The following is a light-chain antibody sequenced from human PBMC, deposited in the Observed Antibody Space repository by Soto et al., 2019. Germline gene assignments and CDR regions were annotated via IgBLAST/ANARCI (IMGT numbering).Light chain of an antibody. Sequence: QSVLTQPPSASRSPGQRVTIPCSGSSSDIGSNSVNWYQQLPGAAPRLVIYANDHRPSGVPDRFSASKSGTSASLAISGVRSEDEAFYYCATWSHSLKGWVFGGGTKVTVL. CDR1: SSDIGSNS. CDR3: ATWSHSLKGWV. CDR2: AND. V-gene: IGLV1-44*01. J-gene: IGLJ3*02.